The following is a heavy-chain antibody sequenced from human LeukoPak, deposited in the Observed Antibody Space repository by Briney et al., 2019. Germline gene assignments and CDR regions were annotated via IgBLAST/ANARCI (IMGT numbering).Heavy chain of an antibody. Sequence: GGSLRLSCAASGFTFSTYEMNWVRQAPGKGLEWVSYISGSGSTIYYADSVKGRFTISRDNAKDSLYLQMNSLRAEDTAVFYCARDPGRGGDLDYWGQGTLVTVSS. CDR1: GFTFSTYE. D-gene: IGHD3-10*01. CDR2: ISGSGSTI. V-gene: IGHV3-48*03. J-gene: IGHJ4*02. CDR3: ARDPGRGGDLDY.